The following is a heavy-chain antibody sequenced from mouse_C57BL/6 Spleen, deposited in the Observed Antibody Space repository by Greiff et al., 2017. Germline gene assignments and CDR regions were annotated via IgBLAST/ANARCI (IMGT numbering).Heavy chain of an antibody. V-gene: IGHV1-52*01. CDR1: GYTFTSYW. CDR3: ARGGLPLMDY. CDR2: IDPSDSET. J-gene: IGHJ4*01. Sequence: VQLQQPGAELVRPGSSVKLSCKASGYTFTSYWMHWVKQRPIQGLEWIGNIDPSDSETHYNQKFKDKATVTVDKSSSTAYMQLSSLTSEDSAVYYCARGGLPLMDYWGQGTSVTVSS. D-gene: IGHD2-2*01.